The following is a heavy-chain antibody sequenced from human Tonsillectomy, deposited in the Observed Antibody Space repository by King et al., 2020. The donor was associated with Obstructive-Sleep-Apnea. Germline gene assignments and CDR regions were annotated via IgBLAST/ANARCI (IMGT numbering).Heavy chain of an antibody. CDR2: IHYSGGA. D-gene: IGHD3-16*01. CDR3: AREGGGGVDY. J-gene: IGHJ4*02. V-gene: IGHV4-59*11. CDR1: GGSITSHH. Sequence: QLQESGPGLVKPSETLSLTCTVSGGSITSHHWSWIRQPPGKGLEWIGYIHYSGGADYSPSLKSRVSMSADTSKNPLALNLTSVTVADTAVYYCAREGGGGVDYWGQGILVTVSS.